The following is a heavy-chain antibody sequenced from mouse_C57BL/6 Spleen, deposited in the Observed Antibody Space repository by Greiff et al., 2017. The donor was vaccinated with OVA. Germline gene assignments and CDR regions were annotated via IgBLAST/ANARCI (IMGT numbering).Heavy chain of an antibody. V-gene: IGHV1-62-2*01. D-gene: IGHD1-1*01. CDR1: GYTFTEYT. J-gene: IGHJ1*03. Sequence: VKLMESGAELVKPGASVKLSCKASGYTFTEYTIHWVKQRSGQGLEWIGWFYPGSGSIKYNEKFKDKATLTADKSSSTVYMELSRLTSEDSAVYFCARHFHYYGSSGWYFDVWGTGTTVTVSS. CDR3: ARHFHYYGSSGWYFDV. CDR2: FYPGSGSI.